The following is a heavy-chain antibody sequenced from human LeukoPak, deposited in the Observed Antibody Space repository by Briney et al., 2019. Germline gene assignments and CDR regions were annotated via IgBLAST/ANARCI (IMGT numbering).Heavy chain of an antibody. CDR3: ARGPHERSGYPDD. CDR1: GYTFNTYG. D-gene: IGHD3-22*01. Sequence: ASVKVSCKASGYTFNTYGITWVRQPPGQGREWMGWISPYNGNTNYAQKFQGRVTLTTDTSTRTAYMELRSLRSDDTAVYYCARGPHERSGYPDDWGQGTLVTVCS. CDR2: ISPYNGNT. V-gene: IGHV1-18*01. J-gene: IGHJ4*02.